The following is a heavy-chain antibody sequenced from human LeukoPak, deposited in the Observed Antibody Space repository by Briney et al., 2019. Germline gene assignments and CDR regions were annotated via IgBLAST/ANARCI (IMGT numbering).Heavy chain of an antibody. J-gene: IGHJ4*02. V-gene: IGHV3-23*01. CDR2: ISGSGGGT. CDR1: GFTFSSYG. Sequence: GGSLRPSCAASGFTFSSYGMNWVRQAPGKGLEWVSTISGSGGGTYYEDSVKGRFTISRDNSKNTLYLQMNSLRAEDTAVYFCAKDGYYCSSTSCYLDYWGQGTLVTVSS. D-gene: IGHD2-2*01. CDR3: AKDGYYCSSTSCYLDY.